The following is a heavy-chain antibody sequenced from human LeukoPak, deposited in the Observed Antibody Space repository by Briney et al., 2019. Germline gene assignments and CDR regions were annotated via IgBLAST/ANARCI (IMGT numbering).Heavy chain of an antibody. J-gene: IGHJ5*02. Sequence: GASVKVSCKVSGYTLTELSMHWVRQAPGKGLEWMGGFDPEDGETIYAQKFQGRVTMTRDTSISTAYMELSRLRSDDTAVYYCAMSIAAAGHWFDPWGQGTLVTVSS. V-gene: IGHV1-24*01. CDR2: FDPEDGET. CDR1: GYTLTELS. CDR3: AMSIAAAGHWFDP. D-gene: IGHD6-13*01.